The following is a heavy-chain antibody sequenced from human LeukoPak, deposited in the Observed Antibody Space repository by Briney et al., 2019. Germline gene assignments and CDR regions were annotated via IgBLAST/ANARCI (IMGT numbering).Heavy chain of an antibody. J-gene: IGHJ4*02. CDR2: FNTSSGST. CDR3: ARDRRYNDYDYCFDY. CDR1: GYTFTAYY. D-gene: IGHD5-12*01. V-gene: IGHV1-46*01. Sequence: ASVKVSCKASGYTFTAYYMHWVREAPGHGLEWMGMFNTSSGSTTYAQKFQGRVAMTRDTSTSTVYMELSSLRSEDTAVYYCARDRRYNDYDYCFDYWGQGTLVTVSS.